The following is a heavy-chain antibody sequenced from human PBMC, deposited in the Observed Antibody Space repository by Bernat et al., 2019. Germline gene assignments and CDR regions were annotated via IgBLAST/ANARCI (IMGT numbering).Heavy chain of an antibody. CDR3: ARGLNGGLEY. V-gene: IGHV3-30*02. Sequence: QVQLVESGGGVVQPGGSLRLSCAASGFTFSTYGMHWVRQAPGKGLEWVACIRFDGSNQYYADSVKGRFTVSRDNSKNTLFLQMNRVRTGNTAMYYCARGLNGGLEYWGQGTLVSVSS. D-gene: IGHD1-1*01. J-gene: IGHJ4*02. CDR2: IRFDGSNQ. CDR1: GFTFSTYG.